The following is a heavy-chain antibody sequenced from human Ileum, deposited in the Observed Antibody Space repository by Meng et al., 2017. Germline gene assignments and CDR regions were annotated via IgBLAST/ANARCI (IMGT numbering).Heavy chain of an antibody. V-gene: IGHV4-31*03. Sequence: VQLQELGPGLVKLSSTRSPTCTVSGGSIRRDDYPWSWTRQHPGKGLEWIGFIYNSGGTYYNPSLKSRVTISVDTSKNELSLKLNSVTAADTAVYFCEARRLGGDYWGQGALVTVSS. CDR1: GGSIRRDDYP. D-gene: IGHD3-16*01. CDR3: EARRLGGDY. CDR2: IYNSGGT. J-gene: IGHJ4*02.